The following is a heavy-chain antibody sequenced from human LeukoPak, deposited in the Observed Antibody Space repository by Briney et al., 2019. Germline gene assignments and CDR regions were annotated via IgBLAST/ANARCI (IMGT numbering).Heavy chain of an antibody. CDR2: IKLDGSEK. V-gene: IGHV3-7*03. CDR3: ARDQYDTWSRRGNFYP. CDR1: GFTFGKYW. Sequence: GGSLRLSCVASGFTFGKYWMSWVRQAPGKGLEWVASIKLDGSEKNYVDSVKGRFTISRDNTKNSLYLPMNSLRAEDTAVFYCARDQYDTWSRRGNFYPWGQGTLVIVSS. D-gene: IGHD3-3*01. J-gene: IGHJ5*02.